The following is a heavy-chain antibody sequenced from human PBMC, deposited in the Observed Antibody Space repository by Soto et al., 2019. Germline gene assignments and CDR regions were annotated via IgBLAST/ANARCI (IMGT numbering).Heavy chain of an antibody. CDR1: GGSISSFH. V-gene: IGHV4-59*12. J-gene: IGHJ6*02. D-gene: IGHD3-9*01. Sequence: SETLSLTCTVSGGSISSFHWSWIRQPPGKGLEWIGYIYYSGSSNYNSSLKSRVTISVDTSKNQFSLKLSSVTAADTAVYYCARGRDLLRYFDWFRGASMDVWGQGTTVTVSS. CDR2: IYYSGSS. CDR3: ARGRDLLRYFDWFRGASMDV.